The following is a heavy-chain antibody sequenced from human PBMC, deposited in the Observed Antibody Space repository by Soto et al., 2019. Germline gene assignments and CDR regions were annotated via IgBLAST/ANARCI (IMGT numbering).Heavy chain of an antibody. V-gene: IGHV4-34*01. CDR3: AREKSGYDTGFDY. J-gene: IGHJ4*02. D-gene: IGHD5-12*01. CDR1: GGSFSGYY. CDR2: INHSGST. Sequence: SETLSLTCAVYGGSFSGYYWSWIRQPPGKGLEWIGEINHSGSTNYNPSLKSRVTISVDTSKNQFSLKLGSVTAADTAVYYCAREKSGYDTGFDYWGQGTLVTVSS.